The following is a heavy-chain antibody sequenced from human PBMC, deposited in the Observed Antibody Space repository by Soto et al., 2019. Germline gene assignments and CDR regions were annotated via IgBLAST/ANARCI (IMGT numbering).Heavy chain of an antibody. J-gene: IGHJ5*01. V-gene: IGHV4-34*02. CDR1: GGSFSGFY. CDR3: ARARTFVLVDSPTQKSPIWFDS. D-gene: IGHD2-15*01. Sequence: QVQLQQWGAGLLKPSETLSLTCTVHGGSFSGFYWGWIRQPPGKGLEWIGEITQSGSTNYNPSLKNRVTISLETSKDQFSMRLNYVTAADTGVYYCARARTFVLVDSPTQKSPIWFDSWGQGTLVTVSS. CDR2: ITQSGST.